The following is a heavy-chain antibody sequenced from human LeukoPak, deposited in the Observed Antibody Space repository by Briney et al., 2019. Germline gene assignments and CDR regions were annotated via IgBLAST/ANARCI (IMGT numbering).Heavy chain of an antibody. D-gene: IGHD5-24*01. CDR1: GFTFNNYG. V-gene: IGHV3-48*04. Sequence: GGSLRLSCAASGFTFNNYGVHWVRQAPGKGLEWISYISTSASTIYYADSVRGRFTISRDNAKSSLYLQMNSLRAEDTAVYYCAALEMAEGYWGQGTRVTVSS. J-gene: IGHJ4*02. CDR3: AALEMAEGY. CDR2: ISTSASTI.